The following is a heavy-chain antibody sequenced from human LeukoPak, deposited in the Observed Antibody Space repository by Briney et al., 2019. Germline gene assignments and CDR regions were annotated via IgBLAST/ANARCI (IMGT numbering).Heavy chain of an antibody. J-gene: IGHJ4*02. CDR1: GYTFTGYY. D-gene: IGHD3-10*01. V-gene: IGHV1-2*06. CDR3: ARAPEVSYADY. Sequence: ASVKVSCKASGYTFTGYYMYWVRQAPGQGLEWMGRINPNSGDTTYAQKFQGRVTMTRDTSISTAYMELSRLRSDDTAVYYCARAPEVSYADYWGQGTLVTVSS. CDR2: INPNSGDT.